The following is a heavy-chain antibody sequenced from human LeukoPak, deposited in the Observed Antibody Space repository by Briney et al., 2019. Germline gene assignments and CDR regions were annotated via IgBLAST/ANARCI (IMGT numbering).Heavy chain of an antibody. D-gene: IGHD2-15*01. Sequence: PGGSLRLSCAASGFTFSSYSMNWVRQAPGKGLEWVSSISSSSSYIYYADSVKGRFTISRDNAKNSLYLQMNSLRAEDTAVYYCARDLPVYCSGGSCYSYYYYGMDVWGQGTTVTVSS. V-gene: IGHV3-21*01. CDR3: ARDLPVYCSGGSCYSYYYYGMDV. CDR2: ISSSSSYI. J-gene: IGHJ6*02. CDR1: GFTFSSYS.